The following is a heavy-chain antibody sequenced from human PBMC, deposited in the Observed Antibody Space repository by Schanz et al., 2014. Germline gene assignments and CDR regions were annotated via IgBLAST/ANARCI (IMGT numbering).Heavy chain of an antibody. Sequence: QVQVIQSGPEVKKPGASVKVSCKASGYTFTNHSLHWVRQAPGQGLEWMGRISPNSGGTNYAQKFQGRVTMTRDTSISTVYMELTRLTFDDTAIYYCARDSDVSKYNLFDSWGQGTLVTVSS. CDR2: ISPNSGGT. J-gene: IGHJ5*01. CDR3: ARDSDVSKYNLFDS. CDR1: GYTFTNHS. V-gene: IGHV1-2*06.